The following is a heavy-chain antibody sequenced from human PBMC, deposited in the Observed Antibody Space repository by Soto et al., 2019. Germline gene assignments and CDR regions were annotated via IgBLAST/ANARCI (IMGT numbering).Heavy chain of an antibody. J-gene: IGHJ4*02. Sequence: QVQLVESGGGVVQPGRSLRLSCAASGFTFSSYAMHWVRQAPGKGLEWVAVISYDGSNKYYADSVKGRFIISRDNSKNTLYLQMNSLRAEDTAVYYCARDIWESAGLPFDYWGQGTLVTVSS. CDR3: ARDIWESAGLPFDY. D-gene: IGHD1-26*01. V-gene: IGHV3-30-3*01. CDR2: ISYDGSNK. CDR1: GFTFSSYA.